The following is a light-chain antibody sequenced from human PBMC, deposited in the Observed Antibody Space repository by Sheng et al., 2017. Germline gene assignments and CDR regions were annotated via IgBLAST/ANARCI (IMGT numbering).Light chain of an antibody. CDR3: QQYNNWPSYT. J-gene: IGKJ2*01. Sequence: EIVLTQSPATLSLSPGERATLSCRASQSVSSYLAWYQQKPGQAPRLLIYDASNRATGIPARFSGSGSGTDFTLTISSLEPEDFAVYYXQQYNNWPSYTFGQGTKLEIK. V-gene: IGKV3-11*01. CDR1: QSVSSY. CDR2: DAS.